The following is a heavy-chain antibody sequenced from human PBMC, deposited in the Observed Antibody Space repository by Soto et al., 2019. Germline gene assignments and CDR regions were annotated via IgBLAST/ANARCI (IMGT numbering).Heavy chain of an antibody. V-gene: IGHV4-39*01. CDR2: IYYSGST. J-gene: IGHJ3*02. CDR1: GGTISSSGYY. Sequence: PSETQSLTCTVSGGTISSSGYYWGWIRQPPGKGLEWIGSIYYSGSTYYNPSLKSRVTISVDTSKNQFSLKLSSVTAADTAVYYCARLRMITFGGALAIAAFDIWGQGTMVTVSS. D-gene: IGHD3-16*01. CDR3: ARLRMITFGGALAIAAFDI.